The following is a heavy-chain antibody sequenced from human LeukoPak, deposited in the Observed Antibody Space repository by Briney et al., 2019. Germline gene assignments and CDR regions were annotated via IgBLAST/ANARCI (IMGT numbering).Heavy chain of an antibody. CDR1: GGSISSYY. J-gene: IGHJ4*02. CDR3: ARSSRDPFDY. V-gene: IGHV4-59*01. Sequence: SETLSLTCTVSGGSISSYYWSWIRQPPGKGLEWIGYIYYSGSTNNNPSLKSRVTISVDTSKNQFSLKLSSVTAADTAVYYCARSSRDPFDYWGQGTLVTVSS. CDR2: IYYSGST. D-gene: IGHD5-24*01.